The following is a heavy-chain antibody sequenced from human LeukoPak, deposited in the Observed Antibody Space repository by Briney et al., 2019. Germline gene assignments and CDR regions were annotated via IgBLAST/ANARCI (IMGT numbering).Heavy chain of an antibody. CDR3: ARLGGYCSSTSCYPDAFDI. V-gene: IGHV5-51*01. J-gene: IGHJ3*02. D-gene: IGHD2-2*01. Sequence: GESLKISCKGSGYSFTSYWIGWVRQMPGKGLEWTGIIYPGDSDTRYSPSFQGQVTISADKSISTAYLQWSSLKASDTAMYYCARLGGYCSSTSCYPDAFDIWGQGTMVTVSS. CDR2: IYPGDSDT. CDR1: GYSFTSYW.